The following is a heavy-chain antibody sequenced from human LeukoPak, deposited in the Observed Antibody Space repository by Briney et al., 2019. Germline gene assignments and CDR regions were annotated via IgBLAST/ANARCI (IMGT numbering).Heavy chain of an antibody. CDR2: IFYNEGT. J-gene: IGHJ4*02. CDR1: SGSFRTYY. D-gene: IGHD3-22*01. Sequence: SETLSLTCTVSSGSFRTYYWSWIRQPPGKGLEWIGYIFYNEGTSYNPSLKSRVTISVDTSKNQFSLKLRSVTAADTAVYYCARVTGYMIEDYFDNWGQGTLVTVSS. V-gene: IGHV4-59*01. CDR3: ARVTGYMIEDYFDN.